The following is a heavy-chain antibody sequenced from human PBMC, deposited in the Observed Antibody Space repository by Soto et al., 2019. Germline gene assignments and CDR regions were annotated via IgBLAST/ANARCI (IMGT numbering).Heavy chain of an antibody. Sequence: ASVKVSCKASGYTFTSYGINWVRQAPGQGLEWMGRINTYNGKTNYAQKFQGRVTMITDTSTNTAYTELRSLRSDDTAVYYCAREYYDILTGYYEYRYFDYWGQGTLVTVSS. V-gene: IGHV1-18*01. J-gene: IGHJ4*02. CDR1: GYTFTSYG. D-gene: IGHD3-9*01. CDR2: INTYNGKT. CDR3: AREYYDILTGYYEYRYFDY.